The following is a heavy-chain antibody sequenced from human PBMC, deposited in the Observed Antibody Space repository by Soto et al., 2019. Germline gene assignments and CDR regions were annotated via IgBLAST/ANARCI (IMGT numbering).Heavy chain of an antibody. CDR1: GGSCSGYY. CDR3: ATAITGTYSPFFDY. J-gene: IGHJ4*02. D-gene: IGHD1-7*01. V-gene: IGHV4-34*01. CDR2: INHRGST. Sequence: QVQLQQWGAGLLKPSETLSLTCAVYGGSCSGYYWRWIRQPPGKGLEWIGEINHRGSTNYNPSLKSRVTISVSTSKNQFSLKLSSVTAADTVVYYCATAITGTYSPFFDYWGQGTLITVST.